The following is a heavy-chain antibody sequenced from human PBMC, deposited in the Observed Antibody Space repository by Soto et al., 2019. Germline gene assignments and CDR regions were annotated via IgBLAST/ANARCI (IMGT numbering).Heavy chain of an antibody. D-gene: IGHD3-22*01. CDR1: GYTFTSYA. CDR3: ARDIRSVGSGYYLSDY. Sequence: GASVKVSCKASGYTFTSYAISWVRQAPGQGLEWMGWISAYNGNTNYAQKLQGRVTMTTDTSTSTAYMELRSLRSDDTAVYYCARDIRSVGSGYYLSDYWGQGTLVTVSS. V-gene: IGHV1-18*01. CDR2: ISAYNGNT. J-gene: IGHJ4*02.